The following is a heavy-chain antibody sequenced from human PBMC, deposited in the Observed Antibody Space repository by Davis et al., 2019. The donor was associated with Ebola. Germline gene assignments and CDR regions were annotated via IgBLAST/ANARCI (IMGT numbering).Heavy chain of an antibody. Sequence: SLKISCAASGFTVSSNYMSWVRQAPGKGLEWVSVIYSGGSTYYADSVKGRFTISRDNSKNTLYLQMNSLRAEDTAVYYCARSASTNDFWSGYYDWVPDYWGQGTLVTVSS. V-gene: IGHV3-53*05. D-gene: IGHD3-3*01. CDR1: GFTVSSNY. J-gene: IGHJ4*02. CDR3: ARSASTNDFWSGYYDWVPDY. CDR2: IYSGGST.